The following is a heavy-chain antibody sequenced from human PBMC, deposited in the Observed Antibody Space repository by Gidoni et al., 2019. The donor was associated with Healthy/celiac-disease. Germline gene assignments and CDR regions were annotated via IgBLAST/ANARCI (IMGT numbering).Heavy chain of an antibody. D-gene: IGHD1-26*01. CDR2: INHSGST. V-gene: IGHV4-34*01. CDR1: GGSFSGYY. CDR3: ASYGSGSYHGENFQH. J-gene: IGHJ1*01. Sequence: QVQLQQWGAGLLKPSESLSLTCAVSGGSFSGYYWSWIRQPPGKGLEWIGEINHSGSTNYNPSLKSRVTISVDTSKNQFSLKLSSVTAADTAVYYCASYGSGSYHGENFQHWGQGTLVTVSS.